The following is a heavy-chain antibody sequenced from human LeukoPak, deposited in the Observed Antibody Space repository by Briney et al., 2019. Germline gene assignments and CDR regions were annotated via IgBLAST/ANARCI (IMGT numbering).Heavy chain of an antibody. D-gene: IGHD3-22*01. V-gene: IGHV1-2*06. CDR1: GGTFSSYA. Sequence: ASVKVSCKASGGTFSSYAISWVRQAPGQGLEWMGRINPNSGGTNYAQKFQGRVTMTRDTSISTAYMELSRLRSDDTAVYYCARGWVYYDSSGLPIMSWGQGTLVTVSS. CDR2: INPNSGGT. J-gene: IGHJ5*02. CDR3: ARGWVYYDSSGLPIMS.